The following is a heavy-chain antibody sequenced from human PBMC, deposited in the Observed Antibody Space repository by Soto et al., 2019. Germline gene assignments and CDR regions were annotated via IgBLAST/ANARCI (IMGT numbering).Heavy chain of an antibody. Sequence: SGPTLVKPTQTLTLTCTFSGFSLSTSGVGVGWIRQPPGKALEWLALIYWDDDKRYSPSLKSRLTITKDTSKNQVVLTRTNMDPVDTATYYCAQTPSCSGGSCYVRTPPLNWFDPWGQGTLVTVSS. V-gene: IGHV2-5*02. CDR2: IYWDDDK. J-gene: IGHJ5*02. CDR1: GFSLSTSGVG. D-gene: IGHD2-15*01. CDR3: AQTPSCSGGSCYVRTPPLNWFDP.